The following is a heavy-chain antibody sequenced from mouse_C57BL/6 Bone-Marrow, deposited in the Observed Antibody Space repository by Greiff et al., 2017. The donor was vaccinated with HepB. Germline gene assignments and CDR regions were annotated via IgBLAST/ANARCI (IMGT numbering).Heavy chain of an antibody. V-gene: IGHV5-12*01. Sequence: EVQGVESGGGLVQPGGSLKLSCAASGFTFSDYYMYWVRQTPEKRLEWVAYISNGGGSTYYPDTVKGRFTISRDNAKNTLYLQMSRLKSEDTAMYYCAREELLSAWFAYWGQGTLVTVSA. CDR3: AREELLSAWFAY. J-gene: IGHJ3*01. D-gene: IGHD6-2*01. CDR1: GFTFSDYY. CDR2: ISNGGGST.